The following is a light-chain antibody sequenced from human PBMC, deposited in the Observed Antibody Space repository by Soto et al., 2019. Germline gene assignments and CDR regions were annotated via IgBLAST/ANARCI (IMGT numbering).Light chain of an antibody. CDR3: QQQGTSPIT. J-gene: IGKJ5*01. V-gene: IGKV3-20*01. Sequence: DIVLTTSPATLSLSPGDRATISCRASQNVSSNLAWYQQKPGQAPRLLIYGTSSRATGIPDRFSGSGSGTDVTLTISRLEPEDWAVYYGQQQGTSPITCGQGKRREIK. CDR2: GTS. CDR1: QNVSSN.